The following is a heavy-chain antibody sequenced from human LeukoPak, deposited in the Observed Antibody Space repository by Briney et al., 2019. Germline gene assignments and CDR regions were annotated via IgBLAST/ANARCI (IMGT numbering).Heavy chain of an antibody. CDR1: GYTFTGYY. Sequence: ASVKVSCKASGYTFTGYYMHWVRQAPGQGLEWMGWINPNSGGTNYAQKFQGRVTMTRDTSISTVYMELSSLRSEDTAVYYCARGPGMQQLVLDYWGQGTLVTVSS. D-gene: IGHD6-13*01. J-gene: IGHJ4*02. V-gene: IGHV1-2*02. CDR3: ARGPGMQQLVLDY. CDR2: INPNSGGT.